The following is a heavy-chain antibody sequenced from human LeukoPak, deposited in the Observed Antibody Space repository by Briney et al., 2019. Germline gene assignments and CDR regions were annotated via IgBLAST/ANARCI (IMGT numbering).Heavy chain of an antibody. CDR2: LSGSGSST. V-gene: IGHV3-23*01. D-gene: IGHD6-19*01. CDR3: ARCHVRGWAY. J-gene: IGHJ4*02. CDR1: GFTFSSYA. Sequence: QPGGSLRLSCAASGFTFSSYAMSWVRQAPGKGLEWVSGLSGSGSSTNYADSVKGRFTISRDNSKKTLYLQMNSLRAEDTAVYYCARCHVRGWAYWGQGTLVTVSS.